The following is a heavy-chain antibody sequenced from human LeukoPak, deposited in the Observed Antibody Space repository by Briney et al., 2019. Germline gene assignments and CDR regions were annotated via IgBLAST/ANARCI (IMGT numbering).Heavy chain of an antibody. Sequence: SQTLSLTCAISGDSVSSNIAAWTWNRQSPSSGLEWLGRTYYRSKWYNGYALSVKSRVSINADTSKNQFSLQLNSVTPEDTAVYYCARDLGSYDYWGQGTLVTVSS. CDR3: ARDLGSYDY. D-gene: IGHD3-10*01. CDR1: GDSVSSNIAA. V-gene: IGHV6-1*01. CDR2: TYYRSKWYN. J-gene: IGHJ4*02.